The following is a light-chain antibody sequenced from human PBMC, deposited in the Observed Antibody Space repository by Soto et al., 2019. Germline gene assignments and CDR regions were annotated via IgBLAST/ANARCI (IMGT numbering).Light chain of an antibody. CDR2: EVS. V-gene: IGLV2-11*01. CDR1: SSDVGGYNY. Sequence: QSALTQPRSVSGSPGQSVTISCTGTSSDVGGYNYVSWYQQHPGKAPKLMIYEVSKRPSGVPDRFSGSKSGNTASLTISGLQAEDEADYYCCSYAGTVIFGGGTKLTVL. CDR3: CSYAGTVI. J-gene: IGLJ2*01.